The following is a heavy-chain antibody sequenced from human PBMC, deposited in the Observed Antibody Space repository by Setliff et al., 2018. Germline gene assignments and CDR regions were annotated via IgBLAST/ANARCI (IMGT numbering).Heavy chain of an antibody. J-gene: IGHJ4*02. V-gene: IGHV4-31*03. CDR3: ARDNWAAAGIFDY. CDR2: IYSGST. D-gene: IGHD6-13*01. Sequence: PSETLSLTCTVSGGSISSGGYYWSWIRQHPGKGLEWIGYIYSGSTNYNPSLKSRVTISVDTSKNQFSLKLSSVTAADTAVYYCARDNWAAAGIFDYWGQGTLVTVSS. CDR1: GGSISSGGYY.